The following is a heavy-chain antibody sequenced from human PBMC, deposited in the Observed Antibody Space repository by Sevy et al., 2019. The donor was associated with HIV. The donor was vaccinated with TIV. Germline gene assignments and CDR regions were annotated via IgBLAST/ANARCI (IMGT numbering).Heavy chain of an antibody. D-gene: IGHD1-20*01. CDR3: ARDLTAPYYYYGMDV. CDR1: GFTFSSFF. J-gene: IGHJ6*02. CDR2: IKQDGSEK. V-gene: IGHV3-7*01. Sequence: GGSLRLSCAASGFTFSSFFMSWVRQAPGKGLEWVANIKQDGSEKYHVDSVKGRFTISRDNARNSVYLQMNSLRAEDTGVYYCARDLTAPYYYYGMDVWGQGTMVTVSS.